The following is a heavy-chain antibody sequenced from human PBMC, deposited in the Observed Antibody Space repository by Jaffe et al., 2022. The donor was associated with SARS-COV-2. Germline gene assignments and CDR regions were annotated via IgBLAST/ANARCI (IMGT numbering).Heavy chain of an antibody. J-gene: IGHJ1*01. D-gene: IGHD6-13*01. V-gene: IGHV4-39*01. CDR1: GGSISSSSYY. Sequence: QLQLQESGPGLVKPSETLSLTCTVSGGSISSSSYYWGWIRQPPGKGLEWIGSIYYSGSTYYNPSLKSRVTISVDTSKNQFSLKLSSVTAADTAVYYCARHVWQQLVLYFQHWGQGTLVTVSS. CDR3: ARHVWQQLVLYFQH. CDR2: IYYSGST.